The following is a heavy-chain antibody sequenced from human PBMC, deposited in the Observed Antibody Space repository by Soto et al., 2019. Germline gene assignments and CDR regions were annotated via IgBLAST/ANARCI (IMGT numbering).Heavy chain of an antibody. D-gene: IGHD2-2*01. CDR3: ARYGADCSSTSCYGYWFDP. CDR2: IYYSGST. Sequence: TLSLTCTVSGGSISSGGYYWSWIRQHPGKGLEWIGYIYYSGSTSYNPSLKSRVTISVDTSKNQFSLKLSSVTAADTAVYYCARYGADCSSTSCYGYWFDPWGQGTLVTVSS. J-gene: IGHJ5*02. CDR1: GGSISSGGYY. V-gene: IGHV4-31*03.